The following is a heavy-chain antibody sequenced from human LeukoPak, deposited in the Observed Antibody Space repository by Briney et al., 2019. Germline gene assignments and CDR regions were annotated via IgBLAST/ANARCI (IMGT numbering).Heavy chain of an antibody. CDR1: GDSISTYY. V-gene: IGHV4-59*01. Sequence: SETLSLTCTVSGDSISTYYWSWIRQPPGKGLEWIGYIYYRVTSDYKPSLKSRVTMSVDMSTRQISLKLSSVTAADTAVYYCARAVGGDGSGSLWGPGTLVTVSS. CDR2: IYYRVTS. D-gene: IGHD3-10*01. CDR3: ARAVGGDGSGSL. J-gene: IGHJ4*02.